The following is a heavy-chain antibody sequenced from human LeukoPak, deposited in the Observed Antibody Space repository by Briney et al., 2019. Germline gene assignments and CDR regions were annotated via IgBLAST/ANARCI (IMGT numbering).Heavy chain of an antibody. Sequence: PGGSLRLSCAASGFTFSSYEMNWVRQAPGKGLEWVSYISSSGSTMYYADSVKGRFTISRDNAKNSLYLQMNSLRAEDTAVYYCARGNDAFDIWGQGTMVTVSS. J-gene: IGHJ3*02. CDR3: ARGNDAFDI. V-gene: IGHV3-48*03. CDR1: GFTFSSYE. CDR2: ISSSGSTM.